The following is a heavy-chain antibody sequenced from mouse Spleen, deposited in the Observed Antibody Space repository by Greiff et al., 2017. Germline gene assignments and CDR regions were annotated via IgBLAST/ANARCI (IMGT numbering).Heavy chain of an antibody. J-gene: IGHJ4*01. V-gene: IGHV2-6-1*01. CDR3: ARQRGFLYAMDY. CDR2: IWSDGST. Sequence: VQLQQSGPGLVAPSQSLSITCTISGFSLTSYGVHWVRQPPGKGLEWLVVIWSDGSTTYNSALKSRLSISKDNSKSQVFLKMNSLQTDDTAMYYCARQRGFLYAMDYWGQGTSVTVSS. CDR1: GFSLTSYG.